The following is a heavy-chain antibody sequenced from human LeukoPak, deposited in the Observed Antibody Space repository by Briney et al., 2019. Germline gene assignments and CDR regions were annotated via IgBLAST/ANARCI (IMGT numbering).Heavy chain of an antibody. CDR2: ISSSSSYI. V-gene: IGHV3-21*01. J-gene: IGHJ6*03. Sequence: GGSLRLSCAASGFTFSSYSMNWVRQAPGKGLEWVSSISSSSSYIYYADSAKGRFTISRDNAKNSLYLQMNSLRAEDTAVYYCARDPFPYYDFWSGYWKGYYYYMDVWGKGTTVTVSS. CDR3: ARDPFPYYDFWSGYWKGYYYYMDV. CDR1: GFTFSSYS. D-gene: IGHD3-3*01.